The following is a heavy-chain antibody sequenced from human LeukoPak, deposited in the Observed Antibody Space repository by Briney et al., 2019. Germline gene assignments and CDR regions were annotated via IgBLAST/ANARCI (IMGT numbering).Heavy chain of an antibody. CDR1: GFSFSAYW. V-gene: IGHV3-7*01. CDR2: INQDGSEK. Sequence: GSLRLSCAVSGFSFSAYWMNWVRRAPGKGLEWVANINQDGSEKHYVDSVKGRFTISRDNAKNSLYLQINSLSAEDTAVYYCARDYGGSDFDYWGQGTLVTVSS. D-gene: IGHD3-16*01. CDR3: ARDYGGSDFDY. J-gene: IGHJ4*02.